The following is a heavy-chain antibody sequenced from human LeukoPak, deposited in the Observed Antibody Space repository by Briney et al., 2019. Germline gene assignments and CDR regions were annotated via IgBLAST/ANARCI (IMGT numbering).Heavy chain of an antibody. CDR1: GFTLRSNY. J-gene: IGHJ4*02. Sequence: GGSLRLSCAASGFTLRSNYMSWVRQAPGKGLEWVSVIYSGGSTYYADSVKGRFTISSDNSKNTLYLQMNSLRAEDTAVYYCAKGTGITILDYWGQGTLVTVSS. CDR2: IYSGGST. V-gene: IGHV3-53*01. D-gene: IGHD1-14*01. CDR3: AKGTGITILDY.